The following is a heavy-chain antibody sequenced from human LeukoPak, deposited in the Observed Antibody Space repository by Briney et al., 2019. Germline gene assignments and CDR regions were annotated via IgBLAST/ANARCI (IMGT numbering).Heavy chain of an antibody. CDR2: IYTSGST. CDR1: GGSISSYY. D-gene: IGHD3-10*01. Sequence: SETPSLTCTVSGGSISSYYWSWIRQPPGKGLEWIGYIYTSGSTNYNPSLKSRVTISVDTSKNQFSLKLSSVTAADTAVYYCARRNPGVKGAVDYRGQGTLVTVSS. CDR3: ARRNPGVKGAVDY. V-gene: IGHV4-4*09. J-gene: IGHJ4*02.